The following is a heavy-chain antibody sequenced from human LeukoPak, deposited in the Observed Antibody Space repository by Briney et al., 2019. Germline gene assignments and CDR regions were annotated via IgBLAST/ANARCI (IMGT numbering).Heavy chain of an antibody. CDR2: IRYDGSNK. J-gene: IGHJ6*03. D-gene: IGHD1-26*01. V-gene: IGHV3-30*02. Sequence: GGSLRLSCAASGFTFSSYGMHWVRQAPGKGLEWVAFIRYDGSNKYYADSVKGRFTISRDNSKNTLYLQMNSLRAEDTAVYYCAKGSGWEMSYYYYYMDVWGKGTTVTISS. CDR3: AKGSGWEMSYYYYYMDV. CDR1: GFTFSSYG.